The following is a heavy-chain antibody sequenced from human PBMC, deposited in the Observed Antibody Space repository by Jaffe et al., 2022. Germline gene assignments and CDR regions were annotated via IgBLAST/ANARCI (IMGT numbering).Heavy chain of an antibody. J-gene: IGHJ4*02. Sequence: QLQLQESGPGLVKPSETLSLTCTVSGGSISTTSDYWGWIRQPPGKGLEWIGTVYYNGATQYNPSLKSRVTVSVDTSNNQFSLKLTSVTVADTAVYYCAREVRVYSASSTSGYWGQGTLVTVSS. V-gene: IGHV4-39*02. D-gene: IGHD1-26*01. CDR1: GGSISTTSDY. CDR3: AREVRVYSASSTSGY. CDR2: VYYNGAT.